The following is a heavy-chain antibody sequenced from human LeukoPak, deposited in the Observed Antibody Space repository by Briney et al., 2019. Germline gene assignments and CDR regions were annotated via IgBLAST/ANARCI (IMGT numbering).Heavy chain of an antibody. D-gene: IGHD5-18*01. V-gene: IGHV3-74*01. CDR2: ISGDGRGT. CDR3: ASGRASGYSYGPGGY. CDR1: GFIFTDYW. Sequence: GGSLRLSCAASGFIFTDYWMHWVRQGPGKELVWVARISGDGRGTTYADSVKGRFTISRDNAKNSLYLQMNSLRAEDTAVYYCASGRASGYSYGPGGYWGQGTLVTVSS. J-gene: IGHJ4*02.